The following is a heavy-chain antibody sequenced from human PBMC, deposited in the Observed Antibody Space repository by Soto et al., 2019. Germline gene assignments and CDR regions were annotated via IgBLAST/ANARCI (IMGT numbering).Heavy chain of an antibody. CDR1: GYSFTTFA. J-gene: IGHJ6*02. V-gene: IGHV1-3*01. CDR3: ARGAERVRGGDHYCDVVDV. Sequence: QVQLVQSGAEVRKPGASVKVSCKASGYSFTTFAMHWVRQAPGQRLEWMGWITGGNGETRYSQRCQGRATITRDPSARTGNLQLGSLGLEDTGVYYGARGAERVRGGDHYCDVVDVWGQGTTVIVSS. D-gene: IGHD3-10*01. CDR2: ITGGNGET.